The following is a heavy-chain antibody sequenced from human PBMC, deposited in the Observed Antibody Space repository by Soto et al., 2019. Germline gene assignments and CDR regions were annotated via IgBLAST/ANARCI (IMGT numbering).Heavy chain of an antibody. CDR1: GFTFTRYS. J-gene: IGHJ4*02. CDR3: ARESENLTSNFDY. Sequence: GGSLRLSCAASGFTFTRYSMNWVRQAPGKGLEWVSSISSTTNYIYYGDSMKGRFTISRDNANNSLYLEMNSLRAEDTAVYYCARESENLTSNFDYWGQGTLVTVSS. CDR2: ISSTTNYI. V-gene: IGHV3-21*06.